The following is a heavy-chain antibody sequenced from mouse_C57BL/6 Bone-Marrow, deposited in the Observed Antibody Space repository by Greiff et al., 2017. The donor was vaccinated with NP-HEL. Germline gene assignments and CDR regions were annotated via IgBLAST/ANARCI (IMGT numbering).Heavy chain of an antibody. J-gene: IGHJ4*01. CDR1: GYTFTDLY. V-gene: IGHV1-26*01. Sequence: VQPQKSGPELVKPGASVKISRKASGYTFTDLYMNWVKPSPGKSLEWVGDTYPYNGGNSYNQKFKGKATLTVDKSSSTAYMELRSLTSEDSAVYYCARATYYDYDGAMDFWGQGTSVTVSS. CDR2: TYPYNGGN. CDR3: ARATYYDYDGAMDF. D-gene: IGHD2-4*01.